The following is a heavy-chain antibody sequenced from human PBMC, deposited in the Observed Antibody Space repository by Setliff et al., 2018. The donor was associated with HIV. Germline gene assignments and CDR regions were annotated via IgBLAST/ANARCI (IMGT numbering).Heavy chain of an antibody. CDR3: ARGYIHVFDI. Sequence: VASVKVSCKTVGFPFTGNYLHWVRQAPGQGLEWMGWIDPITGDTKYAQKFQGRVTMTRDTSISTAYMELRRLRSDDTAVYYCARGYIHVFDIWGQGTMVTVSS. D-gene: IGHD5-18*01. V-gene: IGHV1-2*02. CDR2: IDPITGDT. J-gene: IGHJ3*02. CDR1: GFPFTGNY.